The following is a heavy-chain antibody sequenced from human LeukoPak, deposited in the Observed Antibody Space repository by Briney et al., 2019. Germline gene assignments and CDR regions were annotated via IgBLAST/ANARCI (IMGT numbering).Heavy chain of an antibody. V-gene: IGHV3-30*18. CDR3: AKTPKSIAAAGTTDY. Sequence: GGSLRLSCAASGFTFSSYGMHWVRQAPGKGLEWVAVISYDGSNKYYADSVKGRFTNSRDNSKNTLYLQMNSLRAEDTAVYYCAKTPKSIAAAGTTDYWGQGTLVTVSS. D-gene: IGHD6-13*01. J-gene: IGHJ4*02. CDR1: GFTFSSYG. CDR2: ISYDGSNK.